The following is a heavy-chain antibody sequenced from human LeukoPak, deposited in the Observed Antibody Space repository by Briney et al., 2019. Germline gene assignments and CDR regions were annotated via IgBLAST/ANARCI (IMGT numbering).Heavy chain of an antibody. CDR2: IHYSGST. CDR3: ARGFGEFSYSISYYYGMDV. CDR1: GGSISSGDYY. Sequence: SETLSLTCTVSGGSISSGDYYWSWIRQHPGEGLEWIGYIHYSGSTHYNPSLMSRVFISLDTSKNQFSLKLSSVTAADTAVYYCARGFGEFSYSISYYYGMDVWGQGTTVTVSS. J-gene: IGHJ6*02. D-gene: IGHD3-10*01. V-gene: IGHV4-31*03.